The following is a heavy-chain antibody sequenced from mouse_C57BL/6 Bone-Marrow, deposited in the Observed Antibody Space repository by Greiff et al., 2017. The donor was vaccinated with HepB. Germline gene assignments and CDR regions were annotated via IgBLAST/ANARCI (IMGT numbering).Heavy chain of an antibody. V-gene: IGHV1-54*01. CDR2: INPGSGGT. J-gene: IGHJ2*01. D-gene: IGHD2-4*01. CDR3: ARSGPLYYEFY. CDR1: GYAFTNYL. Sequence: QVQLQQSGAELVRPGTSVKVSCKASGYAFTNYLIEWVKQRPGQGLEWIGVINPGSGGTNYNEKFKGKATLTADKSSSTAYMQLSSLTSEDSAVYFCARSGPLYYEFYWGQGTTLTVSS.